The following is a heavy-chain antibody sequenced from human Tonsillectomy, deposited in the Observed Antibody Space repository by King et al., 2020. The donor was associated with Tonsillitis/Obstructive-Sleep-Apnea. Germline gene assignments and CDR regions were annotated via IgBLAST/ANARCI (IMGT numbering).Heavy chain of an antibody. CDR2: INTNTGNP. J-gene: IGHJ4*02. CDR1: GYAFTSYA. D-gene: IGHD3-3*01. CDR3: ALTYYDFWSGYYGSYYFED. Sequence: HVQLVQSGSELKKPGASVKVSCKASGYAFTSYAMNWVRQAPGQGLEWMGWINTNTGNPTYAQGFTGRFVFSLDTSVSTAYLQISSLKAEDTAVYYCALTYYDFWSGYYGSYYFEDWGQGTLVTVSS. V-gene: IGHV7-4-1*02.